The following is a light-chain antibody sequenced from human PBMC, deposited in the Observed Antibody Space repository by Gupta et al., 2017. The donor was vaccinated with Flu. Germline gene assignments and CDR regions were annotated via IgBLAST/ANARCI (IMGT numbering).Light chain of an antibody. J-gene: IGLJ1*01. CDR3: SSRESTNSVLYV. CDR2: GEN. CDR1: SLRSYY. Sequence: SSELTQDPAVAVALGQTVRIACRGDSLRSYYASWYQQKPGHAPLLVIYGENKRPSGIQDRFSCSTSGNTASLTITGAQAEDEADYYCSSRESTNSVLYVFGTGTEVTVL. V-gene: IGLV3-19*01.